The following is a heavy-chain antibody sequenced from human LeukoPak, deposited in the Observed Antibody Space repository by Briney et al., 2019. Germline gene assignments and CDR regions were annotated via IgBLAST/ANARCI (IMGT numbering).Heavy chain of an antibody. CDR2: ISSSSSTI. V-gene: IGHV3-48*01. CDR3: ARDSFGVYGPTFDY. CDR1: GFSFSSHW. J-gene: IGHJ4*02. Sequence: PGGSLRLSCAGSGFSFSSHWMSWVRQAPGKGLEWVSYISSSSSTIYYADSVKGRFTISRDNAKNSLYLQMNSLRAEDTAVYYCARDSFGVYGPTFDYWGQGTLVTVSS. D-gene: IGHD3-16*01.